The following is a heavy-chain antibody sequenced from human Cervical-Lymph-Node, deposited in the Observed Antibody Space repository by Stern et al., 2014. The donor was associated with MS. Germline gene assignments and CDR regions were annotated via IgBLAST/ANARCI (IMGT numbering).Heavy chain of an antibody. CDR3: AKDDYYYDSGGYLGWFDS. CDR1: GFTFSTSA. CDR2: MGVVGDST. Sequence: EVQLVESGGGLVQPGGSLRLSCAASGFTFSTSAMSWAPQAPGKGLEGVPAMGVVGDSTYYADSVKGRFTISRDNSKNTLYLQMNSLRAEDTAVYYCAKDDYYYDSGGYLGWFDSWGQGTLVTVSS. D-gene: IGHD3-22*01. J-gene: IGHJ5*01. V-gene: IGHV3-23*04.